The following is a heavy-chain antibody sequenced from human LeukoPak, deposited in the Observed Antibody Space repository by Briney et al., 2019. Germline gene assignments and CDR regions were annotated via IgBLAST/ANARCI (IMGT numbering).Heavy chain of an antibody. J-gene: IGHJ4*02. Sequence: GGSLRLSCRASGFTFSIYAMHWVRQAPGKGLEWVALISYDGSNKYYADSVKGRFTISRDNSKNTLYLQMNSLRAEDTAVYYCARDLQYLLLMGEIDYWGQGTLVTVSS. CDR2: ISYDGSNK. D-gene: IGHD2-8*01. V-gene: IGHV3-30*04. CDR1: GFTFSIYA. CDR3: ARDLQYLLLMGEIDY.